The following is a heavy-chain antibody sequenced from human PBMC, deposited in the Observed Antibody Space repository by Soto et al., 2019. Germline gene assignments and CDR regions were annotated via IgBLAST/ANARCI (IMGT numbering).Heavy chain of an antibody. J-gene: IGHJ6*01. CDR2: IYYSGST. V-gene: IGHV4-39*01. Sequence: PSVTLSITCTVSGVSISSSSYYCGWIGQPPWKGLEWIGSIYYSGSTYYNPSLKSRVTISVDTSKNQFSLKLSSVTAADTAVYYCARSNSLWFGDRCMQVCRQATTVIVSS. D-gene: IGHD3-10*01. CDR1: GVSISSSSYY. CDR3: ARSNSLWFGDRCMQV.